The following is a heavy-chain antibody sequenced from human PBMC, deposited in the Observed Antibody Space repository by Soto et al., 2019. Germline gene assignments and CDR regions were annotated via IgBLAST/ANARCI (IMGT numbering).Heavy chain of an antibody. D-gene: IGHD5-12*01. CDR2: INPSGGST. CDR3: ASIPEYIVATIIDY. J-gene: IGHJ4*02. Sequence: ASVKVSCKASGYTFTSHYIHWVRQAPGQGLEWLAIINPSGGSTNYAQKLQGRVTLTMDTSTSTVDMELTSLRSEDTAVYYCASIPEYIVATIIDYWGQGALVTVSS. V-gene: IGHV1-46*04. CDR1: GYTFTSHY.